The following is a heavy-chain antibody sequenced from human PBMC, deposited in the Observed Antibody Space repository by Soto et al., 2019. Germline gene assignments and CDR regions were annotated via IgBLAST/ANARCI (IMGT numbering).Heavy chain of an antibody. D-gene: IGHD3-9*01. CDR3: ARGLKSLIRYFDSHPEWFDP. CDR1: GGSFSGYY. V-gene: IGHV4-34*01. Sequence: PSETLSLTCAVYGGSFSGYYWSWIRQPPGKGLEWIGEINHSGSTNYNPSLKSRVTISVDTPKNQFSLKLSSVTAADTAVYYCARGLKSLIRYFDSHPEWFDPWGQGTLVTVSS. CDR2: INHSGST. J-gene: IGHJ5*02.